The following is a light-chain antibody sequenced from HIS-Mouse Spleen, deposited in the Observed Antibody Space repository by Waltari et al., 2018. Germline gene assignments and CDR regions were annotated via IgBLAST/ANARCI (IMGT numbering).Light chain of an antibody. CDR1: SSDVGGYNY. CDR3: SSYTSSSTEV. V-gene: IGLV2-14*03. CDR2: DVS. J-gene: IGLJ2*01. Sequence: QSALTQPASVSGSPGQSITISCTGTSSDVGGYNYVSWYQQHPGKAPKLMIYDVSNPPSGVSNRCSGSKSGNTASLTISGLQAEDEADYYCSSYTSSSTEVFGGGTKLTVL.